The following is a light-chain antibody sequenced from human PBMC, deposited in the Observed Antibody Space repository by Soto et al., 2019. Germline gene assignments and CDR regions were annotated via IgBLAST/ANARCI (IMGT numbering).Light chain of an antibody. V-gene: IGKV3-15*01. J-gene: IGKJ3*01. Sequence: EIVMTQSPATLSVSPGERATLSCRASQSISSNLAWYQQKNGQTPRLLIYGASTRAAGIPARFSGSGSGTDFTLTISSLQSEDFAVYYCQQYNKWPQFSFGPGTKVDIK. CDR3: QQYNKWPQFS. CDR1: QSISSN. CDR2: GAS.